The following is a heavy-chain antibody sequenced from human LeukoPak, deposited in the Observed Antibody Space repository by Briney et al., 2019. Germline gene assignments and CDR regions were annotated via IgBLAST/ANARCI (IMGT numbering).Heavy chain of an antibody. D-gene: IGHD2-15*01. J-gene: IGHJ3*02. CDR3: ARRRYCSGGSCPQLGGDAFDI. V-gene: IGHV4-4*07. Sequence: SETLSLTCTVSGCPIKSYYRLWIRQPAAQGLEGIGRIYTRGSTNYNPSLNSRVTSSDTTPNNQVSLKLSSVTAADTTVYYCARRRYCSGGSCPQLGGDAFDIWGQGKMVTVSP. CDR1: GCPIKSYY. CDR2: IYTRGST.